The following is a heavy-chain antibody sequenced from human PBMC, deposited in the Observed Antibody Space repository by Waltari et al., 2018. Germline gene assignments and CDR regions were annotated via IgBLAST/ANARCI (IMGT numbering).Heavy chain of an antibody. CDR1: GASINSVIHY. J-gene: IGHJ5*02. CDR3: AKHGITTTNWSKTSHSWFGP. D-gene: IGHD1-1*01. Sequence: QLQLLESGPGLVKSSESLSLTCSVSGASINSVIHYWAWFRPPPGKGLEWIGSVDYNGDTYYNPSLKSRVTISADASRNRFSLGLSSVTAADTGFYYCAKHGITTTNWSKTSHSWFGPWGQGILVTVSS. V-gene: IGHV4-39*02. CDR2: VDYNGDT.